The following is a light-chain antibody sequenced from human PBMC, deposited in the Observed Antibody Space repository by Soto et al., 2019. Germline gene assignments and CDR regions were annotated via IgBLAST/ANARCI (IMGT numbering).Light chain of an antibody. CDR2: AAS. Sequence: DIQLTQSPSCLSAYVGDRVTINCRASQSISSYLNWYQQKPGKAPKLLIYAASSLQSGVPSRFSGSGSGTDFTLTISRLEPEDFALYYCQHYGGSPITYGQGTRLEIK. CDR1: QSISSY. J-gene: IGKJ5*01. CDR3: QHYGGSPIT. V-gene: IGKV1-39*02.